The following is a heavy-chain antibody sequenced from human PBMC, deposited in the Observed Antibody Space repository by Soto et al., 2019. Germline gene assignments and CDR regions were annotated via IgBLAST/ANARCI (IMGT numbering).Heavy chain of an antibody. V-gene: IGHV1-69*13. CDR3: ARDLEFRDGNISHLDY. Sequence: SVKVSCKASGGTFRNHVFNWVRQAPGQGLEWMGGIIPIIGTPNYAQKFQGRVTITVDASTSTVYLEVSSLRSQDTAVYYCARDLEFRDGNISHLDYWGQGTLVTVSS. D-gene: IGHD3-10*01. CDR2: IIPIIGTP. CDR1: GGTFRNHV. J-gene: IGHJ4*02.